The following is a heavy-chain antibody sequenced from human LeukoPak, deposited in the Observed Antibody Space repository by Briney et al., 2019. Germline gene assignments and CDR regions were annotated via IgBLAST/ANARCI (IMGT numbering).Heavy chain of an antibody. Sequence: SETLSLTCTVSGISISSSSYYWGWIRQHPGKGLEWIGFILYRGGSYYNPSLKSRVTISVDTSKNQFSLKLSSVTAADTAVYYCARALPWLLLRGNYYFDYWGQGTLVTVSS. CDR1: GISISSSSYY. J-gene: IGHJ4*02. CDR2: ILYRGGS. V-gene: IGHV4-39*07. D-gene: IGHD3-22*01. CDR3: ARALPWLLLRGNYYFDY.